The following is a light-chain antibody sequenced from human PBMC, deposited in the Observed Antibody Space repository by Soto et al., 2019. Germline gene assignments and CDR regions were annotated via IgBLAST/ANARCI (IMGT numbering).Light chain of an antibody. CDR3: QQYHNSILM. J-gene: IGKJ1*01. CDR2: GAS. V-gene: IGKV3-20*01. CDR1: QSVSSSH. Sequence: ETVLTQSPGTLSLSPGERATLSCRASQSVSSSHLAWYQQKPGQAPRLLMYGASSRATGIPDRFSGGGSGADFTLTISRLEPEDFGVYYCQQYHNSILMFGQGTKVDIK.